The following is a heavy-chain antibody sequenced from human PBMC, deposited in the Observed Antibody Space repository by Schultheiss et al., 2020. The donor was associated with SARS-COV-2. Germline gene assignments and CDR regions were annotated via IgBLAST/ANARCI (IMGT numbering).Heavy chain of an antibody. J-gene: IGHJ4*02. CDR3: ARDGGLYSSSSYFDY. CDR2: ISYDGSTS. CDR1: GFTFSRFG. V-gene: IGHV3-30*03. Sequence: GGSLRLSCAASGFTFSRFGMHWVRQAPGRGLEWVATISYDGSTSYYADSVKGRFTISRDNSKNTLYLQMNSLRAEDTAVYYCARDGGLYSSSSYFDYWGQGTLVTVSS. D-gene: IGHD6-6*01.